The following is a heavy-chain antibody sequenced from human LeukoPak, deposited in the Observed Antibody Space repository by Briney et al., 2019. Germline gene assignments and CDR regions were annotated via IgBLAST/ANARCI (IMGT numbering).Heavy chain of an antibody. Sequence: ASVTVSCKASGYTFTGYYMHWVRQAPGQGLEWMGWINPNSGGTNYAQKFQGWVTMTRDTSISTAYMELSRLRSDDTAVYYCARGTRRFLEWLPHYYFDYWGQGTLVTVSS. CDR2: INPNSGGT. CDR1: GYTFTGYY. CDR3: ARGTRRFLEWLPHYYFDY. V-gene: IGHV1-2*04. D-gene: IGHD3-3*01. J-gene: IGHJ4*02.